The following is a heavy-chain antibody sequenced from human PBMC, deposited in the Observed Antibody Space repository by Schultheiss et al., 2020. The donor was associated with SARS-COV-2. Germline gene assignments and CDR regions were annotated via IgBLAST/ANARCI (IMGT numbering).Heavy chain of an antibody. CDR3: AKDSRDFPRGYYYGMDV. CDR1: GGSISSYY. CDR2: IYYSGST. Sequence: SQTLSLTCTVSGGSISSYYWGWIRQHPGKGLEWIGYIYYSGSTYYNPSLKSRVTISVDKSKNQFSLKLSSVTAADTAVYYCAKDSRDFPRGYYYGMDVWGQGTTVTVSS. V-gene: IGHV4-59*01. D-gene: IGHD3-10*01. J-gene: IGHJ6*02.